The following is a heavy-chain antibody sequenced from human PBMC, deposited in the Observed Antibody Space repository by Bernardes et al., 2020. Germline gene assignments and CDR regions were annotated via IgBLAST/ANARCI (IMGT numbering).Heavy chain of an antibody. CDR1: GGSFSGSY. D-gene: IGHD1-26*01. J-gene: IGHJ1*01. Sequence: SETLSLTCAVHGGSFSGSYWSWIRQPPGKGLARIGETTHSGRTNYNPSLKSRVTISVDTSKNQFSLKLSSVTAADTAVYYCATAAGIVGATTRSEYFQHWGQGTLVTVSS. V-gene: IGHV4-34*01. CDR2: TTHSGRT. CDR3: ATAAGIVGATTRSEYFQH.